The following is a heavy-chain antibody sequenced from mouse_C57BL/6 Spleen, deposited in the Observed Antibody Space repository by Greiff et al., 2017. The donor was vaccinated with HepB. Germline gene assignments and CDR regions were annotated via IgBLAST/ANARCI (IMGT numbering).Heavy chain of an antibody. CDR3: ARDMIRGGYFDY. D-gene: IGHD2-4*01. CDR1: GFTFSSYA. Sequence: EVKVVESGGGLVKPGGSLKLSCAASGFTFSSYAMSWVRQTPEKRLEWVATISDGGSYTYYPDNVKGRFTISRDNAKNNLYLQMSHLKSEDTAMYYCARDMIRGGYFDYWGQGTTLTVSS. J-gene: IGHJ2*01. V-gene: IGHV5-4*01. CDR2: ISDGGSYT.